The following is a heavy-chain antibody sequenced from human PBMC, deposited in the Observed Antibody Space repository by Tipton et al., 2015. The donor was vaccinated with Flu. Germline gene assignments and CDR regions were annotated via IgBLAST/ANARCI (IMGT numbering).Heavy chain of an antibody. CDR1: GFTFIRYG. CDR3: ARTRGGYCTSSSCYADYFDY. D-gene: IGHD2-2*01. Sequence: SLRLSCAASGFTFIRYGMSWVRQAPGKGLEWVSGISGSGGKTYLADSVKGRFTISRDNAKNSLHLQMNSLRAEDTAVYYCARTRGGYCTSSSCYADYFDYWGQGTLVSVS. V-gene: IGHV3-23*01. J-gene: IGHJ4*02. CDR2: ISGSGGKT.